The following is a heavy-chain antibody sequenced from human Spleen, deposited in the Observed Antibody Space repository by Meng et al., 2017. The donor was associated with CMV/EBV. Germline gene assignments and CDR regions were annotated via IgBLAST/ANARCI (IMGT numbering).Heavy chain of an antibody. V-gene: IGHV4-39*01. J-gene: IGHJ5*02. CDR3: VRQFGSSRAET. Sequence: SETLSLTCTVSGGSISSSSYYWCWIRQPPGKGLEWIGIIYYSGNIYYNPSLKSRVTISVDMSTNQFSLKLSSVTAADTAVYYCVRQFGSSRAETWGQGTLVTVSS. CDR1: GGSISSSSYY. CDR2: IYYSGNI. D-gene: IGHD6-6*01.